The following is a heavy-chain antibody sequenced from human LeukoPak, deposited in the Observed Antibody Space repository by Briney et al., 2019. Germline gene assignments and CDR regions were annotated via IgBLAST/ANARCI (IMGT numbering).Heavy chain of an antibody. CDR2: INPGGSSI. CDR1: GFTFSSYW. V-gene: IGHV3-74*01. J-gene: IGHJ4*02. CDR3: ARSNQADDY. Sequence: GSSLTLFCAASGFTFSSYWMHWVREAPGKALAWVTRINPGGSSITYADSVKGRFTISRDNAKNTLYLQMDSLRGEDTGVYYCARSNQADDYWGQGTLVTVSS. D-gene: IGHD1-14*01.